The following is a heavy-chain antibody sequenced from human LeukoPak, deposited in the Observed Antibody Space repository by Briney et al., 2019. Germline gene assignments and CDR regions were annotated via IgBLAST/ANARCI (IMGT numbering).Heavy chain of an antibody. CDR1: GFTFSSYA. V-gene: IGHV3-23*01. CDR3: AKQPIAAAGIQYYFDY. J-gene: IGHJ4*02. Sequence: GGSLRLSCAASGFTFSSYAMSWVRQAPGKGLEWVSAISGSGGSTFYADSVKGRFTISRDNSKNTLYLQMNSLRAEDTAVYYCAKQPIAAAGIQYYFDYWGQGTLVTVSS. D-gene: IGHD6-13*01. CDR2: ISGSGGST.